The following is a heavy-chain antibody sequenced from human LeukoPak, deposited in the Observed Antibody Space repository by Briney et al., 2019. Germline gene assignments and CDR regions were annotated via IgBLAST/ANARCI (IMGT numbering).Heavy chain of an antibody. CDR2: INHSGST. CDR3: ARTYYETSGHYLGY. V-gene: IGHV4-34*01. CDR1: GGSFSGYY. D-gene: IGHD3-22*01. J-gene: IGHJ4*02. Sequence: SETLSLTCAVCGGSFSGYYWSWIRQPPGKGLEWIGEINHSGSTNYNPSLKSRVIISVDTSKNQFSLELNSVTAADTAVYYCARTYYETSGHYLGYWGQGNQVTVSS.